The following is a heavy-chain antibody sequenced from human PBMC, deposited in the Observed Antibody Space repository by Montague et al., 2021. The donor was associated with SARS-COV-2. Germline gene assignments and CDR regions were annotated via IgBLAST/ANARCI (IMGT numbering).Heavy chain of an antibody. CDR3: ARVGGSGWYVDY. V-gene: IGHV3-21*01. CDR1: EFTFSSYS. D-gene: IGHD6-19*01. CDR2: ISSSSSYI. J-gene: IGHJ4*02. Sequence: SLRLSCAASEFTFSSYSMNWVRQAPGKGLEWVSSISSSSSYIYYADSVKGRFTISRDNAKNSLYLQMNSLRAEDTAVYYCARVGGSGWYVDYWGQGTLVTVSS.